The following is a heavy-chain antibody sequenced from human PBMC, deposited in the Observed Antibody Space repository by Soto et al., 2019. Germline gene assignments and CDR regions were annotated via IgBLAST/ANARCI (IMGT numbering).Heavy chain of an antibody. J-gene: IGHJ6*03. D-gene: IGHD6-6*01. Sequence: GSLRLSCAAPGFTFSDYYMSWIRQAPGEGLELFSYISSSGSTIYYADSVKGRFTISRDNAKNSLYLQMNSLRAEDTAVYYCAREKYSSSSTYYYYYYMDVWGKGTTVTVSS. V-gene: IGHV3-11*01. CDR3: AREKYSSSSTYYYYYYMDV. CDR2: ISSSGSTI. CDR1: GFTFSDYY.